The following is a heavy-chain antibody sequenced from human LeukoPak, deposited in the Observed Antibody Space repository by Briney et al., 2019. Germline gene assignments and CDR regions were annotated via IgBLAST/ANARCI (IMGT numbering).Heavy chain of an antibody. CDR1: GFTFDDYA. CDR3: AKDFYYDILTGYYDY. Sequence: GGSLRLSCAASGFTFDDYAMHWVRHASGKGLEWVSGISWNSGSIGYADSVKGRFTISRDNAKNSLYLQMNSLRAEDPALYYFAKDFYYDILTGYYDYWGQGTLVTVSS. CDR2: ISWNSGSI. D-gene: IGHD3-9*01. V-gene: IGHV3-9*01. J-gene: IGHJ4*02.